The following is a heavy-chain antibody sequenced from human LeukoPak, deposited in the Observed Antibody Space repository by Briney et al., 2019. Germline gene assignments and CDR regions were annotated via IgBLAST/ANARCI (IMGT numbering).Heavy chain of an antibody. Sequence: SETLSLTCTVSDGSISSINNYWGWIRQPPGKRLEWIGSIYYSGNTYYNPSLKSRVTISVDTSKNQFSLKLSSVTAADTAVYYCAICRGYYYYMDVWGKGTTVTVSS. V-gene: IGHV4-39*07. J-gene: IGHJ6*03. CDR2: IYYSGNT. D-gene: IGHD3-10*01. CDR1: DGSISSINNY. CDR3: AICRGYYYYMDV.